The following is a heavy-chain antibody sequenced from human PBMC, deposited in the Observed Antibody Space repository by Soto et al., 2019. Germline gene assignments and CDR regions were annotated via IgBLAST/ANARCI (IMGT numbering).Heavy chain of an antibody. D-gene: IGHD2-8*01. CDR2: IKSRTENETT. V-gene: IGHV3-15*01. CDR3: ATVLHYANSWFVY. J-gene: IGHJ4*02. CDR1: GFTFSNVW. Sequence: GGSLRLSCAASGFTFSNVWLSWVRQGPGKGLEWLGRIKSRTENETTDYASPARGRFIISRDDSKNMLYPQLNSLKSEDTGVYYCATVLHYANSWFVYWGQGTPVTVSS.